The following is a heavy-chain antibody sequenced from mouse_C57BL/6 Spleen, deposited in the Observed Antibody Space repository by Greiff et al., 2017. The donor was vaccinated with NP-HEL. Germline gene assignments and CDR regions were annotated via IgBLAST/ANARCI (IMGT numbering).Heavy chain of an antibody. CDR1: GYSFTGYF. V-gene: IGHV1-20*01. D-gene: IGHD2-5*01. J-gene: IGHJ3*01. CDR3: ARDYSSMGGFAY. Sequence: EVQVVESGPELVKPGDSVKISCKASGYSFTGYFMNWVMQSHGKSLEWIGRINPYNGDTFYNQKFKGKATLTVDKSSSTADMELRSLTSEDSAVYYCARDYSSMGGFAYWGQGTLVTVSA. CDR2: INPYNGDT.